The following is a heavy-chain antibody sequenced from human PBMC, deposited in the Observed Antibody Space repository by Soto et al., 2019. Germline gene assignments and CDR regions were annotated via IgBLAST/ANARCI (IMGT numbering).Heavy chain of an antibody. CDR1: GDSASSNSAA. V-gene: IGHV6-1*01. CDR3: ARWIQGSNAFEI. Sequence: SQTLSLTCAISGDSASSNSAAWNWIRQSPSRGLEWLGRTYYRSKWYNDYAVSVKSRITINPDTSKNQFSLQLNSVTPEDTEVYYSARWIQGSNAFEIWGLGTMVTVSS. D-gene: IGHD5-18*01. CDR2: TYYRSKWYN. J-gene: IGHJ3*02.